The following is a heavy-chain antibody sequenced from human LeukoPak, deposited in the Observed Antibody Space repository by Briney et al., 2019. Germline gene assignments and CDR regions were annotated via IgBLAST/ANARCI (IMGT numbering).Heavy chain of an antibody. D-gene: IGHD6-13*01. CDR2: IYSGGST. CDR1: GFTVSSNY. J-gene: IGHJ4*02. CDR3: AREGQQLGFDY. Sequence: GGSLRLSCAASGFTVSSNYLSWVRQAPGKGLEWVSVIYSGGSTYYADSVKGRFTISRDNSKNTLYLQMNSLRAEDTAVYYCAREGQQLGFDYWGQGTLVTVSA. V-gene: IGHV3-53*01.